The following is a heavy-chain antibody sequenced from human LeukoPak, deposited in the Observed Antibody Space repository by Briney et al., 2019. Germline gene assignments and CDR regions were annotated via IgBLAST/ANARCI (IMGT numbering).Heavy chain of an antibody. D-gene: IGHD6-13*01. J-gene: IGHJ6*02. V-gene: IGHV1-18*01. CDR1: GYTFTSYG. Sequence: ASVKVPCKASGYTFTSYGISWVRQAPGQGLEWMGWISAYNGNTNYAQKLQGRVTMTTDTSTSTAYMELRSLRSDDTAVYNCARRLVAAAGLPYYYYGMDVWGQGTTVTVSS. CDR2: ISAYNGNT. CDR3: ARRLVAAAGLPYYYYGMDV.